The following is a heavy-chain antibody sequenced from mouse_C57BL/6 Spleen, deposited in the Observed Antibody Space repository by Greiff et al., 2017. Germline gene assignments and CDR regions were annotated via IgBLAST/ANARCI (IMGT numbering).Heavy chain of an antibody. D-gene: IGHD2-1*01. CDR3: ARSEFYGNYFDY. CDR1: GYAFSSYW. V-gene: IGHV1-80*01. J-gene: IGHJ2*01. Sequence: QVQLQQSGAELVKPGASVKISCKASGYAFSSYWMNWVKQRPGKGLEWIGQIYPGDGDTNYNGKFKGKATLTADKSSSTAYMQLSSLTSEDSAVYFCARSEFYGNYFDYWGQGTTLTVSS. CDR2: IYPGDGDT.